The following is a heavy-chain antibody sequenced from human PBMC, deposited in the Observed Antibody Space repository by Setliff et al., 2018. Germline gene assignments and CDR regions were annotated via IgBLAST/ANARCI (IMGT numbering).Heavy chain of an antibody. CDR1: GFTFSSYA. J-gene: IGHJ5*02. V-gene: IGHV3-64*01. Sequence: GASVKVSCAASGFTFSSYAMSWVRQAPGKGLEWVSAISSNGGSTYYANSVKGRFTISRDNSKNTLYLQMGSLRAEDMAVYYCARGRIPRIFGVALNWFDPWGQGTLVTVSS. D-gene: IGHD3-3*02. CDR2: ISSNGGST. CDR3: ARGRIPRIFGVALNWFDP.